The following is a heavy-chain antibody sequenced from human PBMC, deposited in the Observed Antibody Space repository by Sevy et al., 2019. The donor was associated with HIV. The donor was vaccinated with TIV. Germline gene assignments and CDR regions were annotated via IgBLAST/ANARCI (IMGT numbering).Heavy chain of an antibody. V-gene: IGHV3-21*01. J-gene: IGHJ4*02. CDR1: GFTFSSYS. Sequence: GGSLRLSCAASGFTFSSYSMDWVRQAPGKGLQWVSSISGSGSDIYYAGSLKGRFTISRDNAKNSLYLQMNSLRAEDTAVYYCAREGYSYGPFDYWGQGTLVTVSS. CDR3: AREGYSYGPFDY. D-gene: IGHD5-18*01. CDR2: ISGSGSDI.